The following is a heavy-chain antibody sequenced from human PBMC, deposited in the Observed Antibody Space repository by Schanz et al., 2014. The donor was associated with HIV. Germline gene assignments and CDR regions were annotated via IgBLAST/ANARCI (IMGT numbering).Heavy chain of an antibody. V-gene: IGHV3-48*01. CDR1: GFMFSAYN. CDR3: ANDPELTTITGYFDS. D-gene: IGHD4-4*01. Sequence: VQLVESGGGMVQPGGSLRLSCAASGFMFSAYNMNWVRQAPGKGPEWVSYINTNSNTKNYADSVKGRFTISRDNSKNTLYLQMNRLRAEDTALYFCANDPELTTITGYFDSWGQGTLVTVSS. J-gene: IGHJ4*02. CDR2: INTNSNTK.